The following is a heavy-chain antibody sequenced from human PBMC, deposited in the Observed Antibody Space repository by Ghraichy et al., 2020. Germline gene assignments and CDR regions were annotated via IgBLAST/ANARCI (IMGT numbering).Heavy chain of an antibody. CDR2: MNHDGSEK. D-gene: IGHD5-12*01. CDR3: ARDRHIVVDGRRGDR. J-gene: IGHJ4*02. V-gene: IGHV3-7*01. Sequence: GGSLRLSCTASGFIFSDYWMMWVRPAPGKGLEWVANMNHDGSEKYYVNPVKGRFTISRDNAKNSLYLQMNSLRVEDTAVYYCARDRHIVVDGRRGDRWGQGTLVTVPS. CDR1: GFIFSDYW.